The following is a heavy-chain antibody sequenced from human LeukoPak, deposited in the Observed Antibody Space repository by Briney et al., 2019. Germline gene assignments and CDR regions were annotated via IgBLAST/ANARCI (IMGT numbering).Heavy chain of an antibody. CDR2: ISTDGYTT. CDR1: GLAFSAYK. Sequence: GGSLRLSCAASGLAFSAYKMHWVRQAPRKGLVWVSRISTDGYTTDYADFVQGRFTASRDNTKNTWSLEMNSLRAEDTAVYYCVVGGSPGYWGQGTLVTVS. D-gene: IGHD2-15*01. J-gene: IGHJ4*02. CDR3: VVGGSPGY. V-gene: IGHV3-74*01.